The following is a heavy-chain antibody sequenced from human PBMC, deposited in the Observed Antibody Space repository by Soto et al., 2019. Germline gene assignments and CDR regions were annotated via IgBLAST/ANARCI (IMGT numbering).Heavy chain of an antibody. V-gene: IGHV4-59*01. CDR3: ARLTTLLGLGWFDP. CDR2: IYYSGST. Sequence: SETLSLTCTVSGGSISSYYWSWIRQPPGKGLEWIGYIYYSGSTNYNPSLKSRVTISVDTSKNQFSLKLSSVTAADTAVYYCARLTTLLGLGWFDPWGQGTLVTVSS. J-gene: IGHJ5*02. D-gene: IGHD1-1*01. CDR1: GGSISSYY.